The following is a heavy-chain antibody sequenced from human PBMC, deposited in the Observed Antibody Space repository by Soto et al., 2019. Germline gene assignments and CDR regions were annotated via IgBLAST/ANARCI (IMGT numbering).Heavy chain of an antibody. V-gene: IGHV1-69*06. Sequence: QVQLVQSGAEVKTPGSSLKVSCTVSGSRFSNYVISWVRQAPGHGLEWLGRIIPIFNSTQYAQRFKGRVTITEDKSTNKASLELSRLRSDDTAVYYCAREGRGKKAGYNGLVSLGYWGQGTLVTVSS. CDR2: IIPIFNST. D-gene: IGHD2-2*02. CDR3: AREGRGKKAGYNGLVSLGY. J-gene: IGHJ4*02. CDR1: GSRFSNYV.